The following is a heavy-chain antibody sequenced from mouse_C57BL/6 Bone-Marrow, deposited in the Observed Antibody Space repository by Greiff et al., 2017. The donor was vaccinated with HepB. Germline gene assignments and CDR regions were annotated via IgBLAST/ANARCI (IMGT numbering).Heavy chain of an antibody. J-gene: IGHJ2*01. Sequence: VQLQQSGAELVRPGASVKLSCTASGFNIKDDYMHWVKQRPEQGLEWIGWIDPENGDTEYASKFQGKATITADTSSNTAYLQLSSLTSEDTAVYYCTTDSNYGRVDYWGQGTTLTVSS. CDR3: TTDSNYGRVDY. CDR1: GFNIKDDY. CDR2: IDPENGDT. V-gene: IGHV14-4*01. D-gene: IGHD2-5*01.